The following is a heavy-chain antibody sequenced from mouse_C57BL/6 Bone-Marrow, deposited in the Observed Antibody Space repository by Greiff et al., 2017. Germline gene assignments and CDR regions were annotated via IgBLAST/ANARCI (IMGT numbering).Heavy chain of an antibody. CDR2: IYPGNSDT. V-gene: IGHV1-5*01. D-gene: IGHD1-1*01. J-gene: IGHJ2*01. CDR1: GYTFTSYW. CDR3: STTVVATFDY. Sequence: EVHLVESGTVLARPGASVKMSCKTSGYTFTSYWMHWVKQRPGQGLEWIGAIYPGNSDTSYNQKFKGKAKLTAVTSASTAYMELSSLTNEDSAVXYCSTTVVATFDYWGQGTTLTVSS.